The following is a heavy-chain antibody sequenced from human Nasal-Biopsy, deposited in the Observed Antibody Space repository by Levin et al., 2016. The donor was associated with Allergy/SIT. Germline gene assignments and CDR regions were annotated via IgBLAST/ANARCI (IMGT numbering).Heavy chain of an antibody. CDR3: ARGLRPSELLFFDY. CDR1: GASLNSPGYF. Sequence: SETLSLTCTVSGASLNSPGYFYNWIRHLPGKGLEWIGYVYYSGNTYYNPSLEGRFSMSIDRSRNQFSLTVTSVTAADTAIYYCARGLRPSELLFFDYWGQGTLVTVSS. D-gene: IGHD1-14*01. V-gene: IGHV4-31*03. J-gene: IGHJ4*02. CDR2: VYYSGNT.